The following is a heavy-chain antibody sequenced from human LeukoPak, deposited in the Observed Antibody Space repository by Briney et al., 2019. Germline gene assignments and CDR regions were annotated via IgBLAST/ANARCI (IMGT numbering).Heavy chain of an antibody. CDR2: IYYSGST. Sequence: SETLSLTCTVSAGSISSSSYYWGWIRQPPGKWLEWIGSIYYSGSTYYNPSLKSRVTISVDTSKNQFSLNLSSVTAADTAVYYCARLYYDSSGYYQICYFDYWGQGTLVTVSS. D-gene: IGHD3-22*01. J-gene: IGHJ4*02. CDR1: AGSISSSSYY. V-gene: IGHV4-39*01. CDR3: ARLYYDSSGYYQICYFDY.